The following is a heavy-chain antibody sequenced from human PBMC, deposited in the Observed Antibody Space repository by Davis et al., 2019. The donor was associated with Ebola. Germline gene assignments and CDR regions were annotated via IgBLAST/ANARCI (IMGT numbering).Heavy chain of an antibody. Sequence: GESLKISCAASGFTFSSYWMSWVRQAPGKGLEWVANIKQDGSEKYYVDSVKGRFTISRDNAKNSLYLQMNSLRAEDTAVYYCARGATLTRDYFDYWGQGTLVTVSS. V-gene: IGHV3-7*01. D-gene: IGHD2-21*02. CDR3: ARGATLTRDYFDY. CDR1: GFTFSSYW. J-gene: IGHJ4*02. CDR2: IKQDGSEK.